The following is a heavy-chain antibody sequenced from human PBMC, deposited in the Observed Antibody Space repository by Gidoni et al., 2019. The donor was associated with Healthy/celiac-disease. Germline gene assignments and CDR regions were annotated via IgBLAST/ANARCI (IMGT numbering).Heavy chain of an antibody. CDR1: GGSVSGYY. Sequence: QEPLQQCGAGLLKHSETLSLTGAVSGGSVSGYYWSWLRQPPGKVLEWIGEINHSGSTNYSPTIKSRVTISVDTSKNQCSLKLSSVTSEDTDVYYCASSRLWFGELILLDYWGQGTLVTVSS. D-gene: IGHD3-10*01. J-gene: IGHJ4*02. CDR2: INHSGST. V-gene: IGHV4-34*01. CDR3: ASSRLWFGELILLDY.